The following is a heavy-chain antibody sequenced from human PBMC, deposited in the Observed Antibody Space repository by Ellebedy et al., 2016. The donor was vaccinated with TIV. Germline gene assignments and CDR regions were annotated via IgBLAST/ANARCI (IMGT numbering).Heavy chain of an antibody. V-gene: IGHV4-34*01. D-gene: IGHD3-10*01. CDR2: INHSGST. Sequence: MPSETLSLTCAVYGGSFSGYYWSWIRQPPGKGLEWIGEINHSGSTNYNPSLKSRVTISVDTSKNQFSLKLSSVTAADTAVYYCASGYYGLNNWFDPWGQGTLVTVSS. J-gene: IGHJ5*02. CDR3: ASGYYGLNNWFDP. CDR1: GGSFSGYY.